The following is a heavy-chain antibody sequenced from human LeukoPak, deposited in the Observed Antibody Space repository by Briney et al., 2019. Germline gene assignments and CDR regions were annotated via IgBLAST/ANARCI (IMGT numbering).Heavy chain of an antibody. CDR2: IYYSGST. J-gene: IGHJ4*02. D-gene: IGHD5-18*01. CDR1: GGSISRNTHY. Sequence: SETLSLTCSVSGGSISRNTHYCGWIRQPPGKGLEWIGSIYYSGSTYYNPSLKSRVTISVDTSKNQFSLKLSSVTAADTAVYYCARRIYSYGHYYFDYWGQGTLVTVSS. V-gene: IGHV4-39*01. CDR3: ARRIYSYGHYYFDY.